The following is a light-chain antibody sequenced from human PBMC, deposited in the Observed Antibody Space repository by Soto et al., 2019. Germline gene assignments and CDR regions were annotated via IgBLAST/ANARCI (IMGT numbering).Light chain of an antibody. V-gene: IGKV3D-20*02. Sequence: ELVLTQPPGTLSLSSGERGTLSCRASQSVISNYVAWYQQKLGQAPRLLIYDASKRATGIPARFSGSGSGTDFTLTISSLEPEDFAVYFCQQRSDWPPTFSQGTRLEIK. CDR1: QSVISNY. J-gene: IGKJ5*01. CDR3: QQRSDWPPT. CDR2: DAS.